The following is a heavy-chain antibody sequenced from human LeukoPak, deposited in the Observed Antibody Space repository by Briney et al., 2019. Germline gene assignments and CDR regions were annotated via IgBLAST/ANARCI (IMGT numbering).Heavy chain of an antibody. CDR3: ARAPGDSSGYYPDYFNY. D-gene: IGHD3-22*01. CDR1: GFTFNGYG. J-gene: IGHJ4*02. CDR2: ISSISSTI. Sequence: GGSLRLSCAASGFTFNGYGMNWVRQAPGKGLEWVAYISSISSTIHYSDSVKGRFTISRDNSKNTLYLQMNSLRAEDTAVYYCARAPGDSSGYYPDYFNYWGQGTLVTVSS. V-gene: IGHV3-48*01.